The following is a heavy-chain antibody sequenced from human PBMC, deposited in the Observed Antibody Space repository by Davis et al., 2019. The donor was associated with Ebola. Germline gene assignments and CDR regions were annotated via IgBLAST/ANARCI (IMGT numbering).Heavy chain of an antibody. V-gene: IGHV5-10-1*01. D-gene: IGHD3-16*01. CDR2: IDPSDSQT. J-gene: IGHJ4*02. CDR3: LLFWVGGDN. Sequence: KVSCKGSGYTFRSYWVSWVRQMPGKGLEWMGRIDPSDSQTNYSPSFEGHVAISADKSTNTAFLQWTSLNTSDTAMYYCLLFWVGGDNWGKGTLVIVSS. CDR1: GYTFRSYW.